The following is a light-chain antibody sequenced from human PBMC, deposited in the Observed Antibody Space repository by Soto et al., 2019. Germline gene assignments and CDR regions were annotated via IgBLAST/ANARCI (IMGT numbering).Light chain of an antibody. CDR3: QQHHSTPLT. Sequence: DIVMTQSPDSLALSLGETATINCKSSQSVLYSSNSRNYLVWYQQKAGQPPKLLIYWASTRESGVPDRFSGSGSGTDFTLTISNLQAEDVAVYYCQQHHSTPLTFGKGHDWRVN. V-gene: IGKV4-1*01. J-gene: IGKJ5*01. CDR1: QSVLYSSNSRNY. CDR2: WAS.